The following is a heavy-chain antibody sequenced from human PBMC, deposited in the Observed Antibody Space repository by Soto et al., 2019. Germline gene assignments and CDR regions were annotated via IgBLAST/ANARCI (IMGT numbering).Heavy chain of an antibody. D-gene: IGHD1-1*01. Sequence: QVHLVQSGAEVKKPGASVKVSCKGSGYDFTTYGINWVRQAPGQGLELMAWISAHNGNTDYAQKLQGRVTVTRDTSTSRAYMELRSLRSDDTAVYYCARGRYGDYWGQGALVTVSS. V-gene: IGHV1-18*01. CDR1: GYDFTTYG. CDR2: ISAHNGNT. J-gene: IGHJ4*02. CDR3: ARGRYGDY.